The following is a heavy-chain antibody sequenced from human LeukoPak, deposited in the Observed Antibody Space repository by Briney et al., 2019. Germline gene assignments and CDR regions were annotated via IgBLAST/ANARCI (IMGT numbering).Heavy chain of an antibody. D-gene: IGHD2-21*02. CDR3: AKSYCGGDCG. CDR1: GLPFGSYG. Sequence: GGSLRLSCAVSGLPFGSYGMTWVRQAPGKGLEGVAGITGNGVNTYYADSVKGRFTISRDNSKSTLSLQMKRLRVEDTAVYYCAKSYCGGDCGWGPGTLVTVSS. V-gene: IGHV3-23*01. CDR2: ITGNGVNT. J-gene: IGHJ4*02.